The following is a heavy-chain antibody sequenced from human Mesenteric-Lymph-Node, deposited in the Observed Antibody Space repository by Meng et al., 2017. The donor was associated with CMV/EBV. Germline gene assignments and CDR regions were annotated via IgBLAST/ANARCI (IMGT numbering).Heavy chain of an antibody. V-gene: IGHV3-30*04. CDR3: AKDRAHELHMIVVVTTSPFGAFDI. Sequence: GESLKISCAASGFTFSSYAMHWVRQAPGKGLEWVAVISYDGSNKYYADSVKGRFTISRDNSKNTLYLQMNSLRAEDTAVYYCAKDRAHELHMIVVVTTSPFGAFDIWGQGTMVTVSS. CDR2: ISYDGSNK. D-gene: IGHD3-22*01. CDR1: GFTFSSYA. J-gene: IGHJ3*02.